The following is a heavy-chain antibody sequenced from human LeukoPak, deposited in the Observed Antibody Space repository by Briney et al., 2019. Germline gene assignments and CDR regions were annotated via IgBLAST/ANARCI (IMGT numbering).Heavy chain of an antibody. CDR3: ARKGMGSPLDF. J-gene: IGHJ4*02. CDR2: ISANNGDT. Sequence: ASVKVSCKTSGFTFTSYGISWMRQAPGQGLEWMAWISANNGDTHYAQRLQGRVTLTTDTSTGTAYMEVRSLRSDDTAVYYCARKGMGSPLDFWVQGTLVTVSS. D-gene: IGHD3-10*01. V-gene: IGHV1-18*04. CDR1: GFTFTSYG.